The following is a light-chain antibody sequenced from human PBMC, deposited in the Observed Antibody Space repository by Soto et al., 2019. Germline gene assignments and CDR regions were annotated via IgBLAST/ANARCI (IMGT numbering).Light chain of an antibody. CDR2: DVS. Sequence: QSALTQPASVSGSPGQSITISCTGTSSDVGGYNYVSWYQQHPGKAPKIMIYDVSNRPSGVSNRFSGSKSGNTASLTISGLQADDEADYYCSSYTSSSTLEVFGTGTKLTVL. CDR1: SSDVGGYNY. V-gene: IGLV2-14*01. J-gene: IGLJ1*01. CDR3: SSYTSSSTLEV.